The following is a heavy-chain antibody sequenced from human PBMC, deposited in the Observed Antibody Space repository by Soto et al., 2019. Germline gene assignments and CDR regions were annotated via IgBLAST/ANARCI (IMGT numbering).Heavy chain of an antibody. Sequence: QLQLQESGSGLVKPSQTLSLTCAVSGGSISSGGYSWSWIRQPPGKGLEWIGYIYHSGSTYYNPSLQSRVTISVDRSKNQFCLKLSSVTAADTAVYYCDRETVTAGWFDPWGQGTLVTVSS. D-gene: IGHD4-17*01. V-gene: IGHV4-30-2*01. CDR3: DRETVTAGWFDP. CDR1: GGSISSGGYS. J-gene: IGHJ5*02. CDR2: IYHSGST.